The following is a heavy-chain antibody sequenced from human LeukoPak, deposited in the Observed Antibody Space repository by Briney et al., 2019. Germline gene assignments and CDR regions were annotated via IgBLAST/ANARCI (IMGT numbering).Heavy chain of an antibody. CDR2: IYYSGST. V-gene: IGHV4-59*01. D-gene: IGHD3/OR15-3a*01. J-gene: IGHJ4*02. CDR3: ARCERRKDWLAGGVDY. CDR1: GGSISTYY. Sequence: SETLSLTCTVSGGSISTYYWSWIRQPPGKGLEWIGYIYYSGSTNYNPSLKSRVTISVDTSKNQFSLKLSSVTAADTAVYYCARCERRKDWLAGGVDYWGQGTLVTVSS.